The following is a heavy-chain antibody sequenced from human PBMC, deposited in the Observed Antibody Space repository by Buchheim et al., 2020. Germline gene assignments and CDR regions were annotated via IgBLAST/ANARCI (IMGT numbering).Heavy chain of an antibody. CDR1: GGSISSSSYY. J-gene: IGHJ4*02. Sequence: QLQLQESGPGLVKPSETLSLTCTVSGGSISSSSYYWGWIRQPPGKGLEWIGSIYYSGSTYYNPSLKSRVTISVDTSKKQFFLKLSSVTAADTAVYYCARRRDGYNLRAGTFDYWGQGTL. V-gene: IGHV4-39*01. CDR3: ARRRDGYNLRAGTFDY. CDR2: IYYSGST. D-gene: IGHD5-24*01.